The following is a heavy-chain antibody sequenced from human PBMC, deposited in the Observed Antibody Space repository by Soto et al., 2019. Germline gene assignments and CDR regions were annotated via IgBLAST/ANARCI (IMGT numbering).Heavy chain of an antibody. V-gene: IGHV3-48*01. J-gene: IGHJ4*02. CDR3: ARDLAYGDYGRSY. CDR1: GFTFSSNS. CDR2: ISSSSSTI. D-gene: IGHD4-17*01. Sequence: EVQLVESGGGLVQPGGSLRLSCAASGFTFSSNSMKWVRQAPGKGLEWVSYISSSSSTIYYADSVKGRFTISRDNAKNSLYLQMNSLRAEDTAVYYCARDLAYGDYGRSYWGQGTLVTVSS.